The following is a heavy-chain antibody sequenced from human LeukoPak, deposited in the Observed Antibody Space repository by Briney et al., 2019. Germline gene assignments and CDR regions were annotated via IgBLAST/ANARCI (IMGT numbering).Heavy chain of an antibody. CDR1: GFTFSDYA. D-gene: IGHD3-10*01. Sequence: GGSLRLSCQASGFTFSDYAMSWVRQAPGKGLEWVSSINPDGGSIFADSVKGRFTISRDDSRSVVYLQMNTLSAEDTAVYYCARSGVATCHYWGQGILVAVSS. V-gene: IGHV3-23*01. J-gene: IGHJ4*02. CDR2: INPDGGS. CDR3: ARSGVATCHY.